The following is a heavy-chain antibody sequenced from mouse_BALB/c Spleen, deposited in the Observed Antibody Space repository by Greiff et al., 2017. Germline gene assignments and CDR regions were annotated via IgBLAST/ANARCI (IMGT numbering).Heavy chain of an antibody. Sequence: EVQRVESGGGLVQPGGSRKLSCAASGFTFSSFGMHWVRQAPEKGLEWVAYISSGSNTIYYADTVKGRFTISRDNPKNTLFLQMTSLRSEDTAMYYCARRGGSYAMDYWGQGTSVTVSS. CDR3: ARRGGSYAMDY. J-gene: IGHJ4*01. D-gene: IGHD1-2*01. CDR1: GFTFSSFG. CDR2: ISSGSNTI. V-gene: IGHV5-17*02.